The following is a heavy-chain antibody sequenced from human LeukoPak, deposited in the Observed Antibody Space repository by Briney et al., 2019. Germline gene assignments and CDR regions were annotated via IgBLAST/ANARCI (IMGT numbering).Heavy chain of an antibody. CDR3: ARDSRAPPYSGSYYGALSDY. V-gene: IGHV3-7*01. CDR1: GFTFSSYW. J-gene: IGHJ4*02. CDR2: IKQDGSEK. Sequence: PGGSLRLSCAASGFTFSSYWMSWVRQAPGKGLEWVANIKQDGSEKYYVDSVKGRFTISRDNAKNSLYLQMNSLRAEDTAVYYCARDSRAPPYSGSYYGALSDYWGQGTLVTVSS. D-gene: IGHD1-26*01.